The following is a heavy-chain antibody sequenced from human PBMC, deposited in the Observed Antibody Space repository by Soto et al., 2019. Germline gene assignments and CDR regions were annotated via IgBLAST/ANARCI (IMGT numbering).Heavy chain of an antibody. CDR2: IDPDGGSA. V-gene: IGHV3-74*03. D-gene: IGHD1-26*01. CDR3: VKIVGHSDPDDY. CDR1: GFSFSTNW. J-gene: IGHJ4*02. Sequence: EVQLVESGGDLVQPGGSLRLSCAASGFSFSTNWMHWVRQVPGKGLLWVSRIDPDGGSAKYAESVAGRLTISRDNAKKTLYLQMNSLRVEDTAIYYCVKIVGHSDPDDYWGQGTLVTVSS.